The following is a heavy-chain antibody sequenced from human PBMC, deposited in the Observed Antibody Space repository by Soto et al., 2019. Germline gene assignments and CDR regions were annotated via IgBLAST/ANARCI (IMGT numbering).Heavy chain of an antibody. CDR1: GGAISGSAYY. V-gene: IGHV4-39*01. D-gene: IGHD3-10*01. J-gene: IGHJ5*02. CDR3: ARPMYFYGSGSYPWFDP. CDR2: IYFDGST. Sequence: SETLSLTCTVSGGAISGSAYYWGWIRQPPGKGLEYIGSIYFDGSTYYNPSLKSRVTISVDTSKNQFSLKLNSMTAADTAVYYCARPMYFYGSGSYPWFDPWGQGTLVT.